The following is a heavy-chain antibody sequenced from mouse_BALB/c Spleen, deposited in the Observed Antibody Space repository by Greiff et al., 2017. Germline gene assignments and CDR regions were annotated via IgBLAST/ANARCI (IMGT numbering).Heavy chain of an antibody. J-gene: IGHJ4*01. V-gene: IGHV14-4*02. CDR2: IDPENGDT. CDR1: GFNIKDYY. CDR3: NAFITTAKEAMDY. Sequence: VQLQQSGAELVRSGASVKLSCTASGFNIKDYYMHWVKQRPEQGLEWIGWIDPENGDTEYAPKFQGKATMTADTSSNTAYLQLSSLTSEDTAVYYCNAFITTAKEAMDYWGQGTSVTVSS. D-gene: IGHD1-2*01.